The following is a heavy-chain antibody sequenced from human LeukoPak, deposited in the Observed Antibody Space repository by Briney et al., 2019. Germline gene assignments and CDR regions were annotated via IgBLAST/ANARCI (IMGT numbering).Heavy chain of an antibody. Sequence: GGSLRLSCAASGFTFNSYGMHWVRQAPGKGLEWVAFIRYDGSDKHYGDSVKGRFSISRDNSKNTLYLQLNSLRAEDTAVYYCAKAFLYCSSNTCLFDYWGQGTLVTVSS. D-gene: IGHD2-2*01. CDR3: AKAFLYCSSNTCLFDY. CDR1: GFTFNSYG. CDR2: IRYDGSDK. V-gene: IGHV3-30*02. J-gene: IGHJ4*02.